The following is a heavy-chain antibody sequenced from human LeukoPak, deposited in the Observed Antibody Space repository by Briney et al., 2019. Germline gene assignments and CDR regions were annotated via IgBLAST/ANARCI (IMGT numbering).Heavy chain of an antibody. CDR1: GFTFSSYE. Sequence: TGGSLRLSCAASGFTFSSYEMNWVRQAPGKGLEWVSYISSSGSTIYYADSVKGRFTISRDNAKNSLYLQMNSLRAEDTAVYYCARVSSVSYEHYDILTGYYMTYYYYMDVWGKGTTVTISS. CDR3: ARVSSVSYEHYDILTGYYMTYYYYMDV. D-gene: IGHD3-9*01. J-gene: IGHJ6*03. V-gene: IGHV3-48*03. CDR2: ISSSGSTI.